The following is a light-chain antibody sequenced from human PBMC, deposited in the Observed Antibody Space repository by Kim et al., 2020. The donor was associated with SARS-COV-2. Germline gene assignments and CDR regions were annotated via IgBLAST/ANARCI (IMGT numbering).Light chain of an antibody. J-gene: IGKJ1*01. CDR1: EDISTY. Sequence: ASVGDRVAITCRASEDISTYLAWFQQKPGEAPKSLIYAASSLQSVVPSRFSGSGSGTDFTLTISSLQPEDFATYYCQQYDSYPRTFGQGTKVDIK. V-gene: IGKV1-16*01. CDR2: AAS. CDR3: QQYDSYPRT.